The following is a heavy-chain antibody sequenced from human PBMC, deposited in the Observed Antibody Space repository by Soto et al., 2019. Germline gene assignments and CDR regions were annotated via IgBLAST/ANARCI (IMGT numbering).Heavy chain of an antibody. CDR3: ASLPPISAADTSLFDY. Sequence: QVQLQESGPGLVKPSETLSLTCTVSGGSMRSYYWSWIRQSPGKGLECIGYIYYSGSTNYNPSLKSRVTLSVDTSKNQFSLILRSVTAADTAVYYCASLPPISAADTSLFDYWGEGTLVTVSS. CDR1: GGSMRSYY. V-gene: IGHV4-59*08. J-gene: IGHJ4*02. CDR2: IYYSGST. D-gene: IGHD6-13*01.